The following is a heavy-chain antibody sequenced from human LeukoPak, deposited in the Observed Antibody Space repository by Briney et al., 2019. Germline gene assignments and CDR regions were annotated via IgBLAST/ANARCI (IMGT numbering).Heavy chain of an antibody. Sequence: GGSLRLSCVASGFTFGKYWMSWVRQAPGKGLEWVANIKLDGSEKNYVDSVKGRFTISRDNSKNTLYLQMNSLRAEDTAVYYCARGEIARAAAGTEHFDYWGQGTLVTVSS. J-gene: IGHJ4*02. V-gene: IGHV3-7*01. CDR2: IKLDGSEK. D-gene: IGHD6-13*01. CDR1: GFTFGKYW. CDR3: ARGEIARAAAGTEHFDY.